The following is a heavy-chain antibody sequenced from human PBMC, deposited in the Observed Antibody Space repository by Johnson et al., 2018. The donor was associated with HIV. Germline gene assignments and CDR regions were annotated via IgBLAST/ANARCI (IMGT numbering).Heavy chain of an antibody. CDR1: GFLVADYG. J-gene: IGHJ3*02. Sequence: VQLVESGGGVVRPGGSLRLSCAVSGFLVADYGMSWVRQVPGKGLEWVSGINCHGGSTGYADSVKGRFTISRDNANNSVYLQMNTLRVEDTALYYCAGESPYYYDSSGRQHDAFDIWGQGTVVTVSS. CDR2: INCHGGST. V-gene: IGHV3-20*04. D-gene: IGHD3-22*01. CDR3: AGESPYYYDSSGRQHDAFDI.